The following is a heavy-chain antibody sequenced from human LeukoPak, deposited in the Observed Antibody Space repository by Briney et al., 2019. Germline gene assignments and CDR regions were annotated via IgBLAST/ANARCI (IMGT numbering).Heavy chain of an antibody. CDR1: GYTFTSYG. CDR3: ARGRKGNRRGSGSYHYGMDV. J-gene: IGHJ6*02. V-gene: IGHV1-18*01. Sequence: ASVKVSCKASGYTFTSYGISWVRQAPGQGLEWMGWISAYNGNTSYAQKLQGRVTMTRNTSISTAYMELSSLRSEDTAVYYCARGRKGNRRGSGSYHYGMDVWGQGTTVTVSS. CDR2: ISAYNGNT. D-gene: IGHD3-10*01.